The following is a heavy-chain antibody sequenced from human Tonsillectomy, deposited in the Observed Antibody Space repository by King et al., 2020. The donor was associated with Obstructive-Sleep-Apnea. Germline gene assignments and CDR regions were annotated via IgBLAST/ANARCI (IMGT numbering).Heavy chain of an antibody. D-gene: IGHD2-15*01. CDR3: ARRYCSGGSCYSRDAFDI. J-gene: IGHJ3*02. CDR1: GGTFISYA. CDR2: IIPIFGTA. Sequence: VQLVQSGAEVKKPGSSVKVSCKASGGTFISYAIRWVRQAPGQGLEWMGGIIPIFGTANYAQKFQGRVTITADESTSTAYMELSSLRSEDTAVYYCARRYCSGGSCYSRDAFDIWGQGTMVTVSS. V-gene: IGHV1-69*01.